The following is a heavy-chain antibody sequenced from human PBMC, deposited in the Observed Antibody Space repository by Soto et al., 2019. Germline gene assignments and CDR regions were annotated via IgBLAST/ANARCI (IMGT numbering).Heavy chain of an antibody. J-gene: IGHJ6*02. CDR3: AREGDVPYYYYSMDV. CDR2: ISGYDGRT. D-gene: IGHD2-21*02. CDR1: GYTFTRYG. V-gene: IGHV1-18*03. Sequence: QVHLVQSGAEVKKPGASVKVSCKTSGYTFTRYGISWVRQAPGQGLEWMGWISGYDGRTNFAQKVQDRVTMTTDTSTSTVYMDLRSLSSDAMAVYYCAREGDVPYYYYSMDVWGPGTTVTVSS.